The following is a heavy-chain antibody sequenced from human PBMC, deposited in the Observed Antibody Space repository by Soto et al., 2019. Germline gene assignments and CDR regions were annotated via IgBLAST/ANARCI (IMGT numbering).Heavy chain of an antibody. CDR2: ISGRGGST. V-gene: IGHV3-23*01. CDR1: GFTFSSYA. CDR3: GNLPIRSYYYYGMDV. Sequence: EVQLLESGGGLVQPGGSLRLSCAASGFTFSSYAMSWVRQAPGKGLEWVSAISGRGGSTYYADSVKGRFTISRDNSKNTLYLQMNSLRAEDTAVYYCGNLPIRSYYYYGMDVWGQGTTVTVSS. D-gene: IGHD3-10*01. J-gene: IGHJ6*02.